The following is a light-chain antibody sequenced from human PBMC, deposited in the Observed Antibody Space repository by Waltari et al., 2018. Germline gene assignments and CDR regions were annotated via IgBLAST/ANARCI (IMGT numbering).Light chain of an antibody. V-gene: IGLV1-47*01. Sequence: QSVLTQPPSASGTPGQRVTISCSGSRSNIGSNSVYWYQQLPGTAPKLLIYRNNQRPSGVPDRFSGSKSGTSASLAISGLRSEDEADYYCAAWDDSLSGNVFGSGTKVTVL. J-gene: IGLJ6*01. CDR1: RSNIGSNS. CDR3: AAWDDSLSGNV. CDR2: RNN.